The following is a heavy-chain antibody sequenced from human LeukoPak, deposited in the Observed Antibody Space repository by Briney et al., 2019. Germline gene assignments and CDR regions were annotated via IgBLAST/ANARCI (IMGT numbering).Heavy chain of an antibody. CDR1: GFTFSSYA. CDR2: ISGSGGST. D-gene: IGHD2-15*01. Sequence: GSLRLSCAASGFTFSSYAMSWVRQAPGKGLEWVSAISGSGGSTYYADSVKVRFTISRDNSKNTLYLQMNSLRAEDTAVYYCAKDDEDIVVVVAATFDYWGQGTLVTVSS. J-gene: IGHJ4*02. CDR3: AKDDEDIVVVVAATFDY. V-gene: IGHV3-23*01.